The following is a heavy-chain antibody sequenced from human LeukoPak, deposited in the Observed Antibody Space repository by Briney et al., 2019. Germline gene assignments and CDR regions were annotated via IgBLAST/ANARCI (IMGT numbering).Heavy chain of an antibody. CDR1: GFIVSSNY. CDR3: ARRYCSDGICSHYGFDI. CDR2: IYSGGST. J-gene: IGHJ3*02. V-gene: IGHV3-66*04. Sequence: GGSLRLSCAASGFIVSSNYMSWVRQAPGKGLEWVSLIYSGGSTYYADSVKGRFTISRDNSKNTMYFQMNSLRAEDTAVYYCARRYCSDGICSHYGFDIWGQGTMVTVSS. D-gene: IGHD2-15*01.